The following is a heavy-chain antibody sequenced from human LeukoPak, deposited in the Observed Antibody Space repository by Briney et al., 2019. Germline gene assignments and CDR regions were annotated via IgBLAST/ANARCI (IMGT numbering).Heavy chain of an antibody. CDR1: GGSISSYY. CDR2: IYYSGST. Sequence: SETLSLTCTVSGGSISSYYWSWIRQPPGKGLEWIGYIYYSGSTNYNPSLKSRVTISVDTSKNQFSLKLSSVTAADTAVYYCANQDVVIYYFDYWGQGTLVTVSS. CDR3: ANQDVVIYYFDY. V-gene: IGHV4-59*08. D-gene: IGHD2-21*01. J-gene: IGHJ4*02.